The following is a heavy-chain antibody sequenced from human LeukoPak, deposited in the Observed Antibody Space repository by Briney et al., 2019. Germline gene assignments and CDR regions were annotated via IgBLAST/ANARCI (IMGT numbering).Heavy chain of an antibody. J-gene: IGHJ3*02. CDR2: ISGSGGST. V-gene: IGHV3-23*01. Sequence: GGSLRLSCAASGFTFSSYAMSWVRQAPGKGLEWVSAISGSGGSTYYADSVKGRFTISRDNSKNTLYLQMNSLRAEDTAVYYCAKCGHHSLGLFPFGVDIWGQGTMVTVSS. CDR1: GFTFSSYA. CDR3: AKCGHHSLGLFPFGVDI. D-gene: IGHD3-16*01.